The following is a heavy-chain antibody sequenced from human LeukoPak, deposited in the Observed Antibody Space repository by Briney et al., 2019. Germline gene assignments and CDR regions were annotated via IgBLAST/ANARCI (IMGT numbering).Heavy chain of an antibody. Sequence: GGSLRLTCAASGFTFSSYAMSWVRQAPGKGLEWVSAISGSGGSAYYADSVKGRFTISRDNSKNTLYLQMNSLRAEDTAIYYCAKYSQLLSGYYFDFWGQGTLVTVSS. CDR2: ISGSGGSA. V-gene: IGHV3-23*01. J-gene: IGHJ4*02. D-gene: IGHD2-2*01. CDR3: AKYSQLLSGYYFDF. CDR1: GFTFSSYA.